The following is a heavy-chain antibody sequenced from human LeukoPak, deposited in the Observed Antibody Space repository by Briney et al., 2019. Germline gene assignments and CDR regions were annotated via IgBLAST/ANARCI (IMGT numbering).Heavy chain of an antibody. V-gene: IGHV4-34*01. CDR1: GGSFSGYY. D-gene: IGHD3-22*01. CDR2: INHSGST. Sequence: SETLSLTCAVYGGSFSGYYWSWIRQPPGKGLEWIGEINHSGSTNYNPSLRSRVTISVDTSKNQFSLKLSSVTAAATAVYYCARDRHRSHYYDSSGDAFDIWGQGTMVTVSS. J-gene: IGHJ3*02. CDR3: ARDRHRSHYYDSSGDAFDI.